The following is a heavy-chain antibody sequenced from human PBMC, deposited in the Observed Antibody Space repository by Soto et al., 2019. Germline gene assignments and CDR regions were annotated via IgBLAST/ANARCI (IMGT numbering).Heavy chain of an antibody. D-gene: IGHD3-16*01. CDR3: ATYFTGGGGRGY. CDR1: GGSITSDH. J-gene: IGHJ4*02. Sequence: QVQLQESGPGLVKPSETLSLTCTVSGGSITSDHWSWIRQPPEKGLEWIGQIFYSGSSSYNPSLQSRVTIYIDTSKKQFPLRLSSVTAADTAVYFCATYFTGGGGRGYWGQGTLVTVSS. V-gene: IGHV4-59*08. CDR2: IFYSGSS.